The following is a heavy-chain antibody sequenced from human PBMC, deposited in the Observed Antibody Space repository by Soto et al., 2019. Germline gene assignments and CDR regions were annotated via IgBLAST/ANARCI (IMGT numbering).Heavy chain of an antibody. J-gene: IGHJ4*02. CDR2: ISGSSITI. CDR3: ARFLGGIPARPFDY. V-gene: IGHV3-11*01. CDR1: GFTFSDSY. Sequence: QMQLVESGGGLVKPGGSVRLSCAASGFTFSDSYMSWFLQAPGQRLEWLSYISGSSITISHADSVKGRFTISRDNDKNSVYLQMDSLRAEDTAVYYCARFLGGIPARPFDYWGQGTLVTVSS. D-gene: IGHD6-6*01.